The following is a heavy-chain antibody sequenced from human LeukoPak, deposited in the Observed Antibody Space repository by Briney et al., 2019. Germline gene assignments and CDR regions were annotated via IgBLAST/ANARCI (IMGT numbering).Heavy chain of an antibody. D-gene: IGHD6-19*01. V-gene: IGHV4-39*07. Sequence: SETLSLTCTVSGGSISSSSYYWSWIRQPPGKGLEWIGSIYYSGSTYYNPSLKSRVTISVDTSKNQFSLKLSSVTAADTAVYYCATVIAVAGRLDYWGQGTLVTVSS. CDR1: GGSISSSSYY. J-gene: IGHJ4*02. CDR3: ATVIAVAGRLDY. CDR2: IYYSGST.